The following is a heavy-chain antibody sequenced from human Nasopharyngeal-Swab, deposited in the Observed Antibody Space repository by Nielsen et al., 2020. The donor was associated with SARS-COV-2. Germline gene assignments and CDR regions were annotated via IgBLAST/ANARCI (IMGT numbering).Heavy chain of an antibody. CDR3: ARDLVYSYYYYGMDV. Sequence: ASVKVSCKASGCTFTGYYMHWVRQAPGQGLEWMGWINPNSGGTNYAQKFQGWVTMTRDTSISTAYMELSRLRSDDTAVYYCARDLVYSYYYYGMDVWGQGTTVTVSS. J-gene: IGHJ6*02. CDR2: INPNSGGT. CDR1: GCTFTGYY. D-gene: IGHD2-15*01. V-gene: IGHV1-2*04.